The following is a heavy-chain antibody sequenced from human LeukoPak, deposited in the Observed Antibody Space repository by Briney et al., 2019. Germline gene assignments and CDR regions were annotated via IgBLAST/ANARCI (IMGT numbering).Heavy chain of an antibody. Sequence: GGSLRLSCAASGFTFSSYEMNWVRQAPGKGLEWISYISSSGSTIYYADSVKGRFTISRDNAKNSLYLQMNSLRAEDTAVYYCAELAITMIGGVWGKGTTVTISS. CDR2: ISSSGSTI. CDR1: GFTFSSYE. CDR3: AELAITMIGGV. J-gene: IGHJ6*04. D-gene: IGHD3-10*02. V-gene: IGHV3-48*03.